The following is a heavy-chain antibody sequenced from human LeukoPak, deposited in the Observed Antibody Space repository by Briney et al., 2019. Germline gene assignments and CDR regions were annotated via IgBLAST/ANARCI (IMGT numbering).Heavy chain of an antibody. Sequence: GGSLRLSCEASGFTVRNNYMTWVRQAPGKGLEWVSATGSNGVTYYADSVKGRFTISRDNSKNALYLQMNGLRADDTAVYYCAKAVSVAADPNFFDYWGQGTLVTVSS. CDR2: TGSNGVT. CDR3: AKAVSVAADPNFFDY. J-gene: IGHJ4*02. CDR1: GFTVRNNY. D-gene: IGHD6-25*01. V-gene: IGHV3-23*01.